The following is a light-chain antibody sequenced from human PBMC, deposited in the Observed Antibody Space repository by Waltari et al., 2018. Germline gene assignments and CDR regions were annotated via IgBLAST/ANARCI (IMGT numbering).Light chain of an antibody. V-gene: IGLV1-47*01. CDR2: RDD. J-gene: IGLJ3*02. CDR1: ASNIGSYN. Sequence: QSGLTQSPSASGTPGQSVTISCSGGASNIGSYNVYWYQQPPGTAPKLLMYRDDRRPPGVPARFSGSKAVTSASLTISGLRSEDAADYYCAAWDDILTAWVFGGGTKLTVL. CDR3: AAWDDILTAWV.